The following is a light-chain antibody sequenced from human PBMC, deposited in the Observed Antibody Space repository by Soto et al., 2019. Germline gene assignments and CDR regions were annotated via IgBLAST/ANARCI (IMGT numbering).Light chain of an antibody. CDR2: DND. CDR1: SSNTGNNY. V-gene: IGLV1-51*01. Sequence: QSVLTQPPSVSAAPGQTVTISCSGSSSNTGNNYVSWYQQLAGTAPKLLIYDNDKRPSGIPDRFSGSKSGTSATLGITGLQTGDEADYYCGTWDSSLSSWVFGGGTKVTVL. J-gene: IGLJ3*02. CDR3: GTWDSSLSSWV.